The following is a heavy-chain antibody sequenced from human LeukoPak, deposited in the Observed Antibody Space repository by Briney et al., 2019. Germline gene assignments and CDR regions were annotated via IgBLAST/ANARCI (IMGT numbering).Heavy chain of an antibody. D-gene: IGHD4-17*01. CDR3: ARHLSPTTVTTVWDYYYYGMDV. V-gene: IGHV5-51*01. CDR1: GYSFTSQW. Sequence: GDSLKISCKGSGYSFTSQWIGWVRQMPGKGLEWMGIIYPADSDTRYSPSFQGQVTISADKSISTAYLQWISLKASDTAMYYCARHLSPTTVTTVWDYYYYGMDVWGQGTTVTVSS. CDR2: IYPADSDT. J-gene: IGHJ6*02.